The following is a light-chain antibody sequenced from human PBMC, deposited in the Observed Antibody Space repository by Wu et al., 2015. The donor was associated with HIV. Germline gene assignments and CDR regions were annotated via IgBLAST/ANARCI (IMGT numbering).Light chain of an antibody. V-gene: IGKV3D-20*02. CDR2: SAS. Sequence: EIVLTQSPGTLSLSPGERATLSCRANQTVANSHLAWYQQKPGRAPRLLIYSASSRATGIPDRFSGSGSGTDFTLSISSLEPEDFAVYYCQQRSNWPPWTFGRRDQGGNQT. CDR3: QQRSNWPPWT. J-gene: IGKJ1*01. CDR1: QTVANSH.